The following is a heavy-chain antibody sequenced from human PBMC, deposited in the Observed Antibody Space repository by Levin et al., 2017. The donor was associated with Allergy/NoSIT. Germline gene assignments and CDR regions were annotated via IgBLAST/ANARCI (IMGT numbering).Heavy chain of an antibody. CDR2: ISSSGSTI. CDR1: GFTFSDYY. CDR3: ARDFVATQYYYYYGMDV. J-gene: IGHJ6*02. V-gene: IGHV3-11*01. D-gene: IGHD5-12*01. Sequence: GGSLRLSCAASGFTFSDYYMSWIRQAPGKGLEWVSYISSSGSTIYYADSVKGRFTISRDNAKNSLYLQMNSLRAEDTAVYYCARDFVATQYYYYYGMDVWGQGTTVTVSS.